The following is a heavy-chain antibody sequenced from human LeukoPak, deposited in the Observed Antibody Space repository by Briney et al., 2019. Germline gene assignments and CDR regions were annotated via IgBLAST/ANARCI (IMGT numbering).Heavy chain of an antibody. CDR2: MSYSGSST. J-gene: IGHJ4*02. D-gene: IGHD6-6*01. Sequence: PGGSLRLSCAASGFTFSSYAMNWVHQAPGKGLEWVSAMSYSGSSTYYADSVKGRFTISRDNSKNTLYLQMNSLRAEDTAVYYCAKDRSSSFSGFLEYWGQGTLVTVSS. CDR1: GFTFSSYA. V-gene: IGHV3-23*01. CDR3: AKDRSSSFSGFLEY.